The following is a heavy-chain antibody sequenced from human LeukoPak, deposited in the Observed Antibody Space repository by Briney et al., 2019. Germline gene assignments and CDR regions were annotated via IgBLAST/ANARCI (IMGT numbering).Heavy chain of an antibody. CDR1: GGSISSSSYY. D-gene: IGHD6-13*01. V-gene: IGHV4-39*01. CDR2: IYYSGST. Sequence: SETLSLTCTVSGGSISSSSYYWGWIRQPPGKGLEWIGSIYYSGSTYYNPSLKSRVTISVDTSKNQLSLKLSSVTAADTAVYYCARRSAAAGTIFFDYWGQGTLVTVSS. CDR3: ARRSAAAGTIFFDY. J-gene: IGHJ4*02.